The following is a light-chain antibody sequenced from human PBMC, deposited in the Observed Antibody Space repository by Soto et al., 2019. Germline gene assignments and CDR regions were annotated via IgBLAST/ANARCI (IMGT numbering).Light chain of an antibody. J-gene: IGKJ4*01. CDR1: QSVSSL. Sequence: DIVLTQSPGTLSLSPGERATLSCRASQSVSSLLAWYQQKRGQAPRLLIYDASKRATGIPARFSGSGSGTDFTLTISSLEPEDIAVYYCQQRTNWPTFGGGTKVEIK. V-gene: IGKV3-11*01. CDR3: QQRTNWPT. CDR2: DAS.